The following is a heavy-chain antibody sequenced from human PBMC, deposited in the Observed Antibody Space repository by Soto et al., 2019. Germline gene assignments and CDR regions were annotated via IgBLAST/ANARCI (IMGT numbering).Heavy chain of an antibody. J-gene: IGHJ4*02. Sequence: EVQLLESGGGLVQPGGSLRLSCAASGFTFSSYAMSWVRQAPGKGLEWVSAISGSGGSTYYADSVKGRFTITRDNSKNTLYMQMNSLRAEDRAVHYCAKDPVQSTPLDDGGQGTLVTVSS. CDR2: ISGSGGST. CDR1: GFTFSSYA. V-gene: IGHV3-23*01. D-gene: IGHD2-2*01. CDR3: AKDPVQSTPLDD.